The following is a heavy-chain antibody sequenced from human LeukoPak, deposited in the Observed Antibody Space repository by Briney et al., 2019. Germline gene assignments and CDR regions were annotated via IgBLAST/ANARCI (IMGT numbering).Heavy chain of an antibody. V-gene: IGHV4-34*01. CDR3: ARADYTSTWYPNWFDP. D-gene: IGHD6-13*01. Sequence: SETLSLTCAVYGGSFSGYYWSWIRQPPGKGLEWIGEINHSGSTNYNPSLKSRVTISVDTSKNQFSLKLSSVTAADTAVYYCARADYTSTWYPNWFDPWGQGTLVTVSS. CDR1: GGSFSGYY. CDR2: INHSGST. J-gene: IGHJ5*02.